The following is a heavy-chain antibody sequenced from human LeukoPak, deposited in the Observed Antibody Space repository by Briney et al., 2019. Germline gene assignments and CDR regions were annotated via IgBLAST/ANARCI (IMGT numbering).Heavy chain of an antibody. V-gene: IGHV4-30-4*08. CDR1: GGSISSGDYY. CDR2: IYYSGST. D-gene: IGHD6-19*01. Sequence: PSETLSLTCTVSGGSISSGDYYWSWIRQPPGKGLEWIGYIYYSGSTYYNPSLKSRVTISVDTSKNQFSLKLSSVTAADTAVYYCARVAGPENYFDYWGQGTLVTVSS. J-gene: IGHJ4*02. CDR3: ARVAGPENYFDY.